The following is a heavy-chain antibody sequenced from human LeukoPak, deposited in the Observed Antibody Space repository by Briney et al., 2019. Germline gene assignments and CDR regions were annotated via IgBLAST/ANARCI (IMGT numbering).Heavy chain of an antibody. Sequence: SVKVSCKASGGTFSSYAISWVRQAPGQGLEWMGRIIPIFGTANYAQEFQGRVTITTDESTSTAYMELSSLRSEDTAVYYCARLEMATISQGLFDYWGQGTLVTVSS. CDR1: GGTFSSYA. J-gene: IGHJ4*02. CDR2: IIPIFGTA. V-gene: IGHV1-69*05. CDR3: ARLEMATISQGLFDY. D-gene: IGHD5-24*01.